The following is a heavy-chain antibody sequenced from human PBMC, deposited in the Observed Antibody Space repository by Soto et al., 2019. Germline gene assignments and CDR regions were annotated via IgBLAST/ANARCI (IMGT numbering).Heavy chain of an antibody. CDR2: INGDGTHT. J-gene: IGHJ4*02. D-gene: IGHD4-17*01. Sequence: EVQLVESGGGLVQPGGSLRLSCAASGFTFSHYWMHWVRQVPGKGLLWVSRINGDGTHTSYADFVKGRFTISRDSAKNTLLLQMNSLSADDTAVYYCARDFTTAETPGDDFDYWGQGTLLTVSS. CDR1: GFTFSHYW. CDR3: ARDFTTAETPGDDFDY. V-gene: IGHV3-74*01.